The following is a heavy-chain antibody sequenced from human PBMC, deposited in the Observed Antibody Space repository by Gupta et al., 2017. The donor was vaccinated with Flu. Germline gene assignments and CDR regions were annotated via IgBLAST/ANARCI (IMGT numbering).Heavy chain of an antibody. CDR1: GFPLSNYY. Sequence: QVQLVESGGGLVKPGGSLRLSCAASGFPLSNYYMTWIRQAPGKGLEWVSDISDSGSATTYADSVKGRFTISRDNAKNSLYLQLNDLRAEDTAVYYCARDPVDQQAGFDYWGQGTLVTVSS. J-gene: IGHJ4*02. D-gene: IGHD5-12*01. V-gene: IGHV3-11*01. CDR2: ISDSGSAT. CDR3: ARDPVDQQAGFDY.